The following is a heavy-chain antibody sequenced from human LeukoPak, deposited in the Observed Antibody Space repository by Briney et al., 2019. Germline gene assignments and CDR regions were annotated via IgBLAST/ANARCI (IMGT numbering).Heavy chain of an antibody. Sequence: PSETLSLTCTVSGGSISSGGYYWSWIRQHPGKGLEWIGYIYYSGSTYYNPSLKSRVTISVDTSKNQFSLKLSSVTAADTAVYYCARENRITMVRGVIKDWFDPWGQGTLVTVSS. CDR2: IYYSGST. D-gene: IGHD3-10*01. CDR1: GGSISSGGYY. J-gene: IGHJ5*02. V-gene: IGHV4-31*03. CDR3: ARENRITMVRGVIKDWFDP.